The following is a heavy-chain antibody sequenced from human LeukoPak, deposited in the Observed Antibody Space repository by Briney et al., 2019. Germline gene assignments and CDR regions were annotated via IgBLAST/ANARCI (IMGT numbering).Heavy chain of an antibody. D-gene: IGHD2-15*01. V-gene: IGHV4-61*02. J-gene: IGHJ3*02. CDR1: GASMSSGSYH. Sequence: SETLSLTCTVSGASMSSGSYHWSWIRQPAGKGLEWIGRIHASGSADYNPSLKSRVTISIDTSKNQLSLRLSSVMAADTAVYYCARKDGDIWGQGTMVTVAS. CDR2: IHASGSA. CDR3: ARKDGDI.